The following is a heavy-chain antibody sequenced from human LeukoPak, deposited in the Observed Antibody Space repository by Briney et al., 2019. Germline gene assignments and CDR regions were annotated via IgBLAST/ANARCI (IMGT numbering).Heavy chain of an antibody. CDR2: INPNNGGT. D-gene: IGHD3-22*01. CDR1: GYTFTGYY. Sequence: ASVKVSCKASGYTFTGYYMHWVRQAPGQGLEWMGRINPNNGGTNYAQKFQGRVTMTRDTPISTAYMELSRLRSDDTAVYFCASQTSYYYDSSGSYNWFDPWGQGTLVTVSS. V-gene: IGHV1-2*06. J-gene: IGHJ5*02. CDR3: ASQTSYYYDSSGSYNWFDP.